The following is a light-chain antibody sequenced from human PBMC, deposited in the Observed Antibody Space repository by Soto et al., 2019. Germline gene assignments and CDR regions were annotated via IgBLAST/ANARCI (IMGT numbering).Light chain of an antibody. V-gene: IGKV3-15*01. CDR1: QSVNSN. J-gene: IGKJ4*01. CDR3: QQYYKWPLT. CDR2: GAS. Sequence: ETVMTQSPATLSVSPGERATLSCRASQSVNSNLAWYQQKLGQAPRVLIYGASTRATGVPARFSGSGSGTEFTLTISSLQSEDFAVYYCQQYYKWPLTFGGGTKVDIK.